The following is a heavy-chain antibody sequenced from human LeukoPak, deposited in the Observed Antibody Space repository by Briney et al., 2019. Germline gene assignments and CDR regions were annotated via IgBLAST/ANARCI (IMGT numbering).Heavy chain of an antibody. CDR1: GFTFGTDG. CDR3: AKRSDYGGNRNYLDY. J-gene: IGHJ4*02. Sequence: GGSLRLSCAVSGFTFGTDGMSWVRQAPGKGLEWVSAISDSGTTYYADSVKSRFTISRDNSKNTLYLQMNNLRAEDTAVYYCAKRSDYGGNRNYLDYWGQGTPVTVSS. CDR2: ISDSGTT. D-gene: IGHD4-23*01. V-gene: IGHV3-23*01.